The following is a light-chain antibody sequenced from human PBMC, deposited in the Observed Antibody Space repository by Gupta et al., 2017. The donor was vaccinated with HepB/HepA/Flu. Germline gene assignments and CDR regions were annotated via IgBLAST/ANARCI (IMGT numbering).Light chain of an antibody. J-gene: IGLJ3*02. CDR2: KND. V-gene: IGLV1-47*01. Sequence: QSLLIQPPPASGTPGQGHTLSCSGSSSNIGRSFVYWYQLFPGTAPKLLIFKNDQRPSGVPDRFSGSKSGTSASLAIGGLRSEDEADYYCATWDYNLNRWVFGGGTMLTVL. CDR3: ATWDYNLNRWV. CDR1: SSNIGRSF.